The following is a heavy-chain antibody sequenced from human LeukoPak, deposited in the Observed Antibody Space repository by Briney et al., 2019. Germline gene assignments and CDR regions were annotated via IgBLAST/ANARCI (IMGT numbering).Heavy chain of an antibody. D-gene: IGHD2-2*01. Sequence: GGSLRLSCAASGFTVSSDYMSWVRQAPGKGLEWVSVIYSGGSTYYADSVKGRFTISRDNAKNSLYLQMNNLRAEDTAVYYCARGPTCSTTSCYRSEFYYYYMDVWGKGTTVTVSS. CDR2: IYSGGST. CDR1: GFTVSSDY. CDR3: ARGPTCSTTSCYRSEFYYYYMDV. J-gene: IGHJ6*03. V-gene: IGHV3-66*01.